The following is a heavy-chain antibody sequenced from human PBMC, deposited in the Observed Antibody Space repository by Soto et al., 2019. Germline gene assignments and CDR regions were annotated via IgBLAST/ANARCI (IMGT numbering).Heavy chain of an antibody. CDR3: ARIPYSYSGYDETYVDY. CDR1: GYSITSGYY. J-gene: IGHJ4*02. D-gene: IGHD5-12*01. CDR2: IYHSGST. Sequence: PSEILSLACAVSGYSITSGYYWGWIRQPPGKGLEWIGSIYHSGSTYYNPSLKSRVTISVDTPQKLFSLKLSSVTAADTAVYYSARIPYSYSGYDETYVDYWGQGTLVTVSS. V-gene: IGHV4-38-2*01.